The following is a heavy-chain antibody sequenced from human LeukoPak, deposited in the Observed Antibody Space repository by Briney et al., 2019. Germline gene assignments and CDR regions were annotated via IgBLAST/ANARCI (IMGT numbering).Heavy chain of an antibody. CDR3: ARYSGYDYFFDV. CDR1: GFTLTNYN. D-gene: IGHD5-12*01. Sequence: AGGSLRLSCAASGFTLTNYNMHCVRQAPGRGLEWVSSISFSSTDIYYADSVMGRVTISRDNAKNSLYLQVNSLRAEDTAVYYCARYSGYDYFFDVWGQGTLVTVSS. CDR2: ISFSSTDI. V-gene: IGHV3-21*01. J-gene: IGHJ4*02.